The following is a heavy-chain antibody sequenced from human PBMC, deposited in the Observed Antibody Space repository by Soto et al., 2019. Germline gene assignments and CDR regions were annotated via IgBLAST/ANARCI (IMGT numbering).Heavy chain of an antibody. J-gene: IGHJ3*02. V-gene: IGHV3-30-3*01. D-gene: IGHD3-16*01. Sequence: GGSLILSCAASGFTFSSYAMHWVRQAPGKGLEWVAVISYDGSNKYYADSVKGRFTISRDNSKNTLYLQMNSLRAEDTAVYYCARDLTPTFIGPTYDAFDIWGQGPLVTVSS. CDR1: GFTFSSYA. CDR3: ARDLTPTFIGPTYDAFDI. CDR2: ISYDGSNK.